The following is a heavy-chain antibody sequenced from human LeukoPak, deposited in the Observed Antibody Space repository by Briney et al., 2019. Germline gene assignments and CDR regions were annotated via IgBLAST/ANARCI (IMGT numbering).Heavy chain of an antibody. CDR1: GGSFSGYY. D-gene: IGHD5-18*01. CDR3: ASRRGYSYGRTLDY. J-gene: IGHJ4*02. V-gene: IGHV4-34*01. CDR2: INHSGST. Sequence: SETLSLTCAVYGGSFSGYYRSWIRQPPGKGLEWIGEINHSGSTNYNPSLKSRVTISVDTSKNQFSLKLSSVTAADTAVYYCASRRGYSYGRTLDYWGQGTLVTVSS.